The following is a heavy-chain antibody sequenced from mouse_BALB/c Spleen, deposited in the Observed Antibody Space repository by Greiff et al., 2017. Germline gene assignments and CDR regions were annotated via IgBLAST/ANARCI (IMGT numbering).Heavy chain of an antibody. Sequence: QVQLQQSGAELMKPGASVKISCKATGYTFSSYWIEWVKQRPGHGLEWIGEILPGSGSTNYNEKFKGKATFTADTSSNTAYMQLSSLTSEDSAVYYCARLGTTVVARDYWGQGTTLTVSS. D-gene: IGHD1-1*01. V-gene: IGHV1-9*01. CDR2: ILPGSGST. J-gene: IGHJ2*01. CDR1: GYTFSSYW. CDR3: ARLGTTVVARDY.